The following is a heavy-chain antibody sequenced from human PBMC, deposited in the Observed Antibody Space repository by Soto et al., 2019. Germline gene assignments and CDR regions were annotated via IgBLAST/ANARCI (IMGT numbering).Heavy chain of an antibody. CDR1: GYTLTELS. V-gene: IGHV1-24*01. D-gene: IGHD3-16*01. CDR3: ATDWGYYYYYGMDV. Sequence: ASVKVSCKVSGYTLTELSMHWVRQAPGKGLEWMGGFDPEDGETIYAQKFQGRVTMTEDTSTDTAYMELSSLRSEDTAVYYCATDWGYYYYYGMDVWGQGTTVTVSS. J-gene: IGHJ6*02. CDR2: FDPEDGET.